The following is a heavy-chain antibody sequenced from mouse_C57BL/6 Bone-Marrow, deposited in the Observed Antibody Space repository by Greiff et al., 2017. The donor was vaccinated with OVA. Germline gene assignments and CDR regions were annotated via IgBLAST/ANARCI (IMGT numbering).Heavy chain of an antibody. CDR2: IYPSDSET. CDR3: ARGNWEYYFDY. V-gene: IGHV1-61*01. CDR1: GYTFTSYW. Sequence: QVQLQQPGAELVRPGSSVKLSCKASGYTFTSYWMDWVKQRPGQGLEWIGNIYPSDSETHYNQKFKDKATLTVDKSSSTAYMQLSSLTSEDSAVYYCARGNWEYYFDYWGQGTTLTVSS. D-gene: IGHD4-1*01. J-gene: IGHJ2*01.